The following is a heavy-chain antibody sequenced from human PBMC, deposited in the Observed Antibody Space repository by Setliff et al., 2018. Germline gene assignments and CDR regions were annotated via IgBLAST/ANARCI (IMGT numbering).Heavy chain of an antibody. Sequence: SETLSLTCTVSGGSIINSYYWSWIRQPAGKGLEWIGRISTSGNTNYNPSLKSRVTVSLDTSKNQFSLKLTSMTAADTAVYYCARDQWVRSPPLYFSYSMDVWGQGTTV. J-gene: IGHJ6*02. CDR1: GGSIINSYY. V-gene: IGHV4-4*07. D-gene: IGHD5-12*01. CDR2: ISTSGNT. CDR3: ARDQWVRSPPLYFSYSMDV.